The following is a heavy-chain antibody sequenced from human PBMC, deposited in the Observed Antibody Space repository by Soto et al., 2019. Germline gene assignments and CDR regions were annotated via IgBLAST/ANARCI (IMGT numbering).Heavy chain of an antibody. J-gene: IGHJ5*02. CDR3: AKYYDILTGYYNWFDP. CDR2: ISSSGSTI. CDR1: GFTFSDYY. V-gene: IGHV3-11*01. D-gene: IGHD3-9*01. Sequence: LSCAASGFTFSDYYMSWIRQAPGKGLEWVSYISSSGSTIYYADSVKGRFTISRDNAKNSLYLQMNSLRAEDTAVYYCAKYYDILTGYYNWFDPWGQGTLVTVSS.